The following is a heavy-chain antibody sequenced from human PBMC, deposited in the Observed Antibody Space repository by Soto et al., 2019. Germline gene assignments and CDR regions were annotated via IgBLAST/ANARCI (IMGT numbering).Heavy chain of an antibody. Sequence: QVQLQQWGAGLLKPSETLSLTCAVYGGSFSGYYWSWIRQPPGKGLEWIGEINRSGSTNYNPSLKSWVTISVDKSKNQFSLKLSSVTAADTAVYYCAREVSLSIDYWGQGTLVTVSS. D-gene: IGHD3-16*02. J-gene: IGHJ4*02. CDR3: AREVSLSIDY. CDR1: GGSFSGYY. CDR2: INRSGST. V-gene: IGHV4-34*01.